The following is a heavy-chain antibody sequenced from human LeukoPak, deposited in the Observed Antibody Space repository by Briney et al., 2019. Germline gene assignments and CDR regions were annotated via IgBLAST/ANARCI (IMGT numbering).Heavy chain of an antibody. D-gene: IGHD1-26*01. CDR2: ISGSGGST. V-gene: IGHV3-23*01. J-gene: IGHJ4*02. CDR3: ASVGEDSYYFDY. Sequence: RAGGSLRLSCAASGFTFNSYAMTWVRQAPGKGLGWVSAISGSGGSTYYADSVKGRFTISRDNSKNTLYLLLSSLRAEDTAVYYCASVGEDSYYFDYWGQGTLVTVSS. CDR1: GFTFNSYA.